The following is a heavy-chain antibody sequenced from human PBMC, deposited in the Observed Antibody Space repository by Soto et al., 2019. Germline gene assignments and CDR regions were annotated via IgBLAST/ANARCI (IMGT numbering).Heavy chain of an antibody. CDR2: ISGSGGST. CDR1: GFTFSSYA. D-gene: IGHD7-27*01. Sequence: GGSLRLSCAASGFTFSSYAMSWVRQAPGKGLEWVSAISGSGGSTYYADSVKGRFTISRDNSKNTLYLQMNSLRAEDTAVYYCSKDRGVGNDAFDIWGQGTMVTVSS. CDR3: SKDRGVGNDAFDI. J-gene: IGHJ3*02. V-gene: IGHV3-23*01.